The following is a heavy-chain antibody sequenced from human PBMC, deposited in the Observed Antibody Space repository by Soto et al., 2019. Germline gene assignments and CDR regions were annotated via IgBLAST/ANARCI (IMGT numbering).Heavy chain of an antibody. Sequence: QVQLVQSGPEMKKPGAAVKLSCKASGYTFTTYSMHWVRQAPGQRLEWMGWIHAGNGNTEHSQKFQGRVTITRDTSASTAYMELGSLSSDDTAVYYCARAACSSTGCYSYYAYGMDVWGQGTAVTVS. CDR2: IHAGNGNT. D-gene: IGHD2-2*01. CDR3: ARAACSSTGCYSYYAYGMDV. V-gene: IGHV1-3*01. CDR1: GYTFTTYS. J-gene: IGHJ6*02.